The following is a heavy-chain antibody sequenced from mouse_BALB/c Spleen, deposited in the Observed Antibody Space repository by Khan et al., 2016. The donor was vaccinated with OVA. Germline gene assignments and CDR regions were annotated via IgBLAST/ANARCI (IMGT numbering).Heavy chain of an antibody. Sequence: QIQLVQSGPELKKPGETVKISCKASGYTFTNYVMNWVKQAPGKGLKWMGWINTYTGEPTYSDDFKGRFAFSLETSASTAYLQINNLKPEDTATYFCARGNRDFDYWGQGTTLTVSS. D-gene: IGHD2-1*01. J-gene: IGHJ2*01. CDR3: ARGNRDFDY. CDR2: INTYTGEP. V-gene: IGHV9-3-1*01. CDR1: GYTFTNYV.